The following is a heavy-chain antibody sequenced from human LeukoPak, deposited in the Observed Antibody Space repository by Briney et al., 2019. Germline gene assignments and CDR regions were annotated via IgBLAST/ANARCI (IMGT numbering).Heavy chain of an antibody. D-gene: IGHD3-10*01. V-gene: IGHV1-46*01. CDR2: INPSGGST. J-gene: IGHJ5*02. Sequence: GASVKVSCKASGYTFTSYYMHWVRQAPGQGPEWMGIINPSGGSTSYAQKFQGRVTMTRDTSTSTVYMELSSLRSEDTAVYYCARDRAYYYGSGSYYKYGNHWFDPWGQGTLVTVSS. CDR3: ARDRAYYYGSGSYYKYGNHWFDP. CDR1: GYTFTSYY.